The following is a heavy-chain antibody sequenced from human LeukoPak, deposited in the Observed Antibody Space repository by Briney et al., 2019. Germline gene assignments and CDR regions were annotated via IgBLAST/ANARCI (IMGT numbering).Heavy chain of an antibody. CDR1: GFTFSSYG. Sequence: GGSLRLSCAASGFTFSSYGMHWVRQAPGKGLEWVAVMSYDGSNKYYADSVKGRFTISRDNSKNTLYLQMNSLRAEDTAVYYCAKDSGYYDSSGYGLEYFQHWGQGTLVTVSS. D-gene: IGHD3-22*01. J-gene: IGHJ1*01. V-gene: IGHV3-30*18. CDR3: AKDSGYYDSSGYGLEYFQH. CDR2: MSYDGSNK.